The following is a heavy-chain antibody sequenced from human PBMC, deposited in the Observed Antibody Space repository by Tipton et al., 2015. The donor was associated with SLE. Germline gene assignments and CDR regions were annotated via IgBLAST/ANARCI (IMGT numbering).Heavy chain of an antibody. CDR2: IFHSGST. J-gene: IGHJ3*02. CDR1: GYSISSGYY. V-gene: IGHV4-38-2*01. CDR3: ARTYYYDSSGYYDDAFDI. D-gene: IGHD3-22*01. Sequence: TLSLTCAVSGYSISSGYYWGWLRQPPGKGLEWIGSIFHSGSTYYNPPLQSRVTISVDTSTNQFSLKLSSVTAADTAVYYCARTYYYDSSGYYDDAFDIWGQGTMVTVSS.